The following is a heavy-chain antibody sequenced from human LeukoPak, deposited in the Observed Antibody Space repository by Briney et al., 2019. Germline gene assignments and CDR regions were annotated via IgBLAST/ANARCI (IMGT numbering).Heavy chain of an antibody. J-gene: IGHJ4*02. V-gene: IGHV3-23*01. Sequence: GASLRLSCAASGFTFSNYAMSWVRQAPGKGLEWVSAIIGGGGSTYYADSVKGRFTISRDNSRSTLYFQMKSLRAEDTSLYYCAKWGDYDVLTGYYVPDYWGQGTRVTVSS. CDR3: AKWGDYDVLTGYYVPDY. CDR1: GFTFSNYA. D-gene: IGHD3-9*01. CDR2: IIGGGGST.